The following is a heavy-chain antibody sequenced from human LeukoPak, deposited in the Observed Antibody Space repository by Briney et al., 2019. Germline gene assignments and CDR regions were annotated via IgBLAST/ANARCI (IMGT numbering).Heavy chain of an antibody. D-gene: IGHD3-3*01. V-gene: IGHV1-8*03. CDR2: MNPNSGNT. CDR1: GYTFTSYD. J-gene: IGHJ5*02. CDR3: ASVDYDFWSGYYPPHWFDP. Sequence: ASVKVSCKASGYTFTSYDINWVRQATGKGLEWMGWMNPNSGNTGYAQKFQGRVTITRNTSISTAYMELSSLRSEDTAVYYCASVDYDFWSGYYPPHWFDPWGQGTLFTVSS.